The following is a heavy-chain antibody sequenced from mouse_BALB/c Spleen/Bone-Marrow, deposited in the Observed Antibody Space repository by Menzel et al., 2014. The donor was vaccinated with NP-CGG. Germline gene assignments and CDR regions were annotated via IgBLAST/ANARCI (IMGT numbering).Heavy chain of an antibody. D-gene: IGHD2-14*01. CDR1: GFNIKDTY. CDR2: IDPANGNT. Sequence: EVQLQESGAELVKPGASVKLSCTASGFNIKDTYMHWGKQRPEKGLEGIGRIDPANGNTKYDPKFQGKATITADTSSNTAYLQLSSLTSEDTAVYYCAAYYRYLAWFAYWGQGTLVTVSA. V-gene: IGHV14-3*02. J-gene: IGHJ3*01. CDR3: AAYYRYLAWFAY.